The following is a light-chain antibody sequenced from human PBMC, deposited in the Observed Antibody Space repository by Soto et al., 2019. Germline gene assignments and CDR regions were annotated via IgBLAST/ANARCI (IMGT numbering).Light chain of an antibody. V-gene: IGKV3-11*01. CDR1: HSVSSY. J-gene: IGKJ4*01. CDR3: QQVNVYPST. CDR2: DAS. Sequence: EVVFAQSRAARSLSPGEIAALSCRASHSVSSYLAWYQQKPGQAPRLLIYDASNRATGVPARFSGGGSGPAFTLTISSLQPEDFATYYCQQVNVYPSTFGGGTKVDI.